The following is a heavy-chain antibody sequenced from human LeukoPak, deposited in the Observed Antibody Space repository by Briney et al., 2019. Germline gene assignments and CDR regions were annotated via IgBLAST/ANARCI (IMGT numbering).Heavy chain of an antibody. CDR3: AGGMVRGVMYLDY. J-gene: IGHJ4*02. V-gene: IGHV4-59*01. CDR1: GGSISSYY. CDR2: IYYSGST. D-gene: IGHD3-10*01. Sequence: PSETLSLTCTVSGGSISSYYWSWIRQPPGKGLEWIGYIYYSGSTNYNPSLKSRVTISVDTSKNQFSLKLSSVTAADTAGYYCAGGMVRGVMYLDYWGQGTLVTVSS.